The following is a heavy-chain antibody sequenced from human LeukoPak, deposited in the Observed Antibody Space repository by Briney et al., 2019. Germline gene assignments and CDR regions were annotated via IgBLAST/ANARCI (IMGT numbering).Heavy chain of an antibody. J-gene: IGHJ4*02. CDR1: GFTFSTYS. CDR2: IMSSSSTI. Sequence: PGGSLRLSCAASGFTFSTYSMNWVRQAPGKGLEWVAYIMSSSSTIYYADSVKGRFTISRDNAKNSLYLQTNSLRDEDTAVYYCARRRGLFDYWGQGTLVTVSS. CDR3: ARRRGLFDY. V-gene: IGHV3-48*02.